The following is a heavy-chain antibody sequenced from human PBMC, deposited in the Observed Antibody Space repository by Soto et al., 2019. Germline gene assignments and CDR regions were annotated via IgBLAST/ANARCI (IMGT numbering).Heavy chain of an antibody. Sequence: PSETLSLTCTVSGGSISSYYWSWIRQPPGKGLEWIGYIYYSGSTNYNPSLKSRVTISVDTSKNQVSLKLRSVTAADPAGYYCGRDNSYDIRGYSPLSNGGQETLFTFSS. V-gene: IGHV4-59*01. J-gene: IGHJ4*02. D-gene: IGHD3-22*01. CDR3: GRDNSYDIRGYSPLSN. CDR2: IYYSGST. CDR1: GGSISSYY.